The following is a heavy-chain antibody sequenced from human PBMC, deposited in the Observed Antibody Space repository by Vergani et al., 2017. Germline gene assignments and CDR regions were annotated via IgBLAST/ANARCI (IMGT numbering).Heavy chain of an antibody. V-gene: IGHV3-11*01. J-gene: IGHJ6*02. CDR1: GFIFSDYY. D-gene: IGHD2-2*01. CDR3: GRDPDIVVVPAAPYYYYYYGMDV. Sequence: QVQLVASGGGLVRPGGSLRLSCAASGFIFSDYYMTWIRQTPGKGLEWLAHISDGGETKMYAESLKGRFTVSRDNTKNLLILQMKTLKVDDTATYYCGRDPDIVVVPAAPYYYYYYGMDVWGQGTTVTVSS. CDR2: ISDGGETK.